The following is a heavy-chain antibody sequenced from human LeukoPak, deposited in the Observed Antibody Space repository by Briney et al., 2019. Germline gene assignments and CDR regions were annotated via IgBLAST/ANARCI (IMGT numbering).Heavy chain of an antibody. V-gene: IGHV4-34*01. CDR3: ARGPFRNGYNP. J-gene: IGHJ4*02. D-gene: IGHD5-12*01. Sequence: SKTLSLTCAVYGGSFSGYYWSWIRQPPGKGLEWIGEINHSGSTNCNPSLKSRVTISVDTSKNQFSLKLSSVTAADTAVYYCARGPFRNGYNPWGQGTLVTVSS. CDR2: INHSGST. CDR1: GGSFSGYY.